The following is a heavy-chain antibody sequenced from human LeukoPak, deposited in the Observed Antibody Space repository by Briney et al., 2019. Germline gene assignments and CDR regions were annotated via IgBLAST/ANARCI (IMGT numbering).Heavy chain of an antibody. CDR3: AKYAGLYYSDY. CDR2: SSGSGGST. J-gene: IGHJ4*02. Sequence: GGSLRLSCAASGFTFSNYAMSWVRQAPGKGLEWVSASSGSGGSTHYADSVKGRFAISRDNSKNTLYQQMNRLRAGDTAVYYCAKYAGLYYSDYWGQGTLVTVSS. CDR1: GFTFSNYA. D-gene: IGHD2-2*01. V-gene: IGHV3-23*01.